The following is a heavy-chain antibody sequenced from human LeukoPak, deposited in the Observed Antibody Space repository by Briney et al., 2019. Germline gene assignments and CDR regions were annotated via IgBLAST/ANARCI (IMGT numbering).Heavy chain of an antibody. J-gene: IGHJ4*02. D-gene: IGHD1-20*01. V-gene: IGHV3-30*18. Sequence: GTSLRLSCAASGFTFSSYGMHWVRQAPGKGLEWVAVISYDGGNKYYADSVKGRFTISRDNSKNTLYLQMNSLRAEDTAVYYCANPDNWEFDNWGQGTLVTVSS. CDR2: ISYDGGNK. CDR1: GFTFSSYG. CDR3: ANPDNWEFDN.